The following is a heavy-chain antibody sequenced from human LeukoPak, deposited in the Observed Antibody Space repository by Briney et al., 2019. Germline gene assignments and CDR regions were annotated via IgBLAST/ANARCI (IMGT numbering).Heavy chain of an antibody. CDR1: GFTFDDYT. CDR2: ISWDVGST. J-gene: IGHJ6*02. Sequence: GGSLRLSCAASGFTFDDYTMHWVRQAPGKGLEWVSLISWDVGSTYSADSVKGRFTISRDNSKNSLYLQMNSLRTEDTALYYCAKDSMGRGMDVWGQGTTVTVSS. V-gene: IGHV3-43*01. CDR3: AKDSMGRGMDV. D-gene: IGHD1-26*01.